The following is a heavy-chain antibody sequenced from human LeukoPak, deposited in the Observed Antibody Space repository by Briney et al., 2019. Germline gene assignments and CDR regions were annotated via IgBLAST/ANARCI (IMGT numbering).Heavy chain of an antibody. CDR3: ARDRRNYCSGGSCYGVDY. Sequence: PGRFLRLSWGAAGFTFSIYGRHWGRQAPGKGLEWGAAIWGDGRNESYADSVKGRFTLSRDNSKNTVDLQMNSLRADDTAVYYCARDRRNYCSGGSCYGVDYWGQGTLVTVSS. CDR1: GFTFSIYG. CDR2: IWGDGRNE. J-gene: IGHJ4*02. D-gene: IGHD2-15*01. V-gene: IGHV3-33*01.